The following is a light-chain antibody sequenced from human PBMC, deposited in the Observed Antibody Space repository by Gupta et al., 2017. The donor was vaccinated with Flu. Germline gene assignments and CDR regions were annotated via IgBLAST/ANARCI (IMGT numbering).Light chain of an antibody. CDR3: QQSDSKPIT. J-gene: IGKJ5*01. V-gene: IGKV1-39*01. CDR2: AAY. Sequence: DIQMTQSPSSLSASVGDRVTITCRASQSVRTYLNWYQQKPGKAPRLLMYAAYSLHSGVPSRFRGSGSETDFTLTISSLQPEDSATYYCQQSDSKPITFGQGTRLEIK. CDR1: QSVRTY.